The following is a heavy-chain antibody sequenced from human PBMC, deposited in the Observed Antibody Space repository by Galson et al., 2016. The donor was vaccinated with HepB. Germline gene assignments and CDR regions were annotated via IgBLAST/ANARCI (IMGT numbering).Heavy chain of an antibody. Sequence: SLRLSCAASGFSFSTFAMSWVRQAPGKGLEWISGITGTGGGTYYADSVKGLFTISRDTSKNTLFLQLSSLRVEDTAVYYCAKDHTGSTVGWSDGVDVWGQGTRVTVSS. CDR3: AKDHTGSTVGWSDGVDV. CDR2: ITGTGGGT. D-gene: IGHD1-7*01. V-gene: IGHV3-23*01. CDR1: GFSFSTFA. J-gene: IGHJ6*02.